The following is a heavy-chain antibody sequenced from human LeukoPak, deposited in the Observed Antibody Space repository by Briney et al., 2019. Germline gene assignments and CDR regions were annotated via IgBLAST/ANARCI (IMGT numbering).Heavy chain of an antibody. CDR1: GFTFSSYS. CDR3: AKPAYAGYYYYMDV. CDR2: ISSRSSTI. V-gene: IGHV3-48*01. J-gene: IGHJ6*03. Sequence: PGGSLRLSCAASGFTFSSYSMNWVRQAPGKGLEWVSYISSRSSTIYYADSVKGRFTISRDNSKNTLYLQMNSLRVEDTAVYYCAKPAYAGYYYYMDVWGKGTTVTVSS. D-gene: IGHD3-16*01.